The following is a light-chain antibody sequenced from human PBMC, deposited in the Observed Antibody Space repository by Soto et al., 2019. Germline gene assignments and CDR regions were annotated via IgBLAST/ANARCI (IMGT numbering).Light chain of an antibody. CDR2: EVT. Sequence: QSALTQPPSASGSPGQSVTISCAGSNSDVGGYDFVSWYQQHPGKAPKLMIYEVTKRPSGVPDRFSGSKSGNTASLTVSGLQAEDEADYFCSSYAGSNVLFGGGTKLTV. CDR3: SSYAGSNVL. J-gene: IGLJ2*01. CDR1: NSDVGGYDF. V-gene: IGLV2-8*01.